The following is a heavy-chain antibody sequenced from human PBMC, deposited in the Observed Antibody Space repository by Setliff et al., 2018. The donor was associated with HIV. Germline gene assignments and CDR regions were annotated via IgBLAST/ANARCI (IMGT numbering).Heavy chain of an antibody. J-gene: IGHJ4*02. CDR3: GRVTDKSDDPDDY. CDR2: IYYSGSA. CDR1: GASINTGGYY. V-gene: IGHV4-31*03. D-gene: IGHD1-1*01. Sequence: SETLSLTCTVSGASINTGGYYWSWIRQHPGKGLEYIGYIYYSGSAYYSPSLKSRVTLSLDTSEDQFSLRLSSVTAADTAVYYCGRVTDKSDDPDDYWGQGTLVTVSS.